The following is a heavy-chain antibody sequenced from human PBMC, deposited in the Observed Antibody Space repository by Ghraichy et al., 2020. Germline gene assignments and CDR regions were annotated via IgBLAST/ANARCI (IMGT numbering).Heavy chain of an antibody. J-gene: IGHJ6*02. V-gene: IGHV4-31*03. CDR3: ARENRLPRYYYGMDV. CDR2: IYYSGST. Sequence: QTLSLTCTVSGGSISSGGYYWSWIRQHPGKGLEWIGYIYYSGSTYYNPSLKSRVTISVDTSKNQFSLKLSSVTAADTAVYYCARENRLPRYYYGMDVWGQGTTVTVSS. CDR1: GGSISSGGYY. D-gene: IGHD5-12*01.